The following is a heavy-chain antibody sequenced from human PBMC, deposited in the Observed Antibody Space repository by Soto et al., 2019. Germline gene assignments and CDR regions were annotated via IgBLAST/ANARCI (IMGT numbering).Heavy chain of an antibody. CDR2: ISGSGGST. Sequence: GGSLRLSCAASGFTFSSYAMSWVRQAPGKGLEWVSAISGSGGSTYYADSVKGRFTISRDNSKNTLYLQINSLRAEDTAVYYCAKDSYSEITIFGVAQPFDYWGQGTLVTVSS. V-gene: IGHV3-23*01. J-gene: IGHJ4*02. D-gene: IGHD3-3*01. CDR1: GFTFSSYA. CDR3: AKDSYSEITIFGVAQPFDY.